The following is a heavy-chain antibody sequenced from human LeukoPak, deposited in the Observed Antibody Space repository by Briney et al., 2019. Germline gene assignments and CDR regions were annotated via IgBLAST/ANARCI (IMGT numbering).Heavy chain of an antibody. D-gene: IGHD2-15*01. CDR3: VRDCCSDSQFDR. V-gene: IGHV3-74*01. CDR1: GFTFSNYF. J-gene: IGHJ4*02. Sequence: PGGSLRLSCAASGFTFSNYFMHWVRQVPGKGLVWVSRINSDVTSTFYADSVKGRFTISRDNAKSTLYLQMNSLRVEDTAVYYCVRDCCSDSQFDRWGQGTLVNVSS. CDR2: INSDVTST.